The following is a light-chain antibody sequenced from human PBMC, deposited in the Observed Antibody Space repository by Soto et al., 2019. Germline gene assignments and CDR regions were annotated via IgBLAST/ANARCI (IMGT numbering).Light chain of an antibody. CDR2: DAS. J-gene: IGKJ5*01. CDR3: QQYENLPT. Sequence: IQITQSPSSLSASVGDRVTITCRASQGINNYLNWYQQKPGRAPKLLIYDASNLEAGVSSKFRGSGSGTDFTFTISRLQPEDIATYNCQQYENLPTFGQGTRLEIK. V-gene: IGKV1-33*01. CDR1: QGINNY.